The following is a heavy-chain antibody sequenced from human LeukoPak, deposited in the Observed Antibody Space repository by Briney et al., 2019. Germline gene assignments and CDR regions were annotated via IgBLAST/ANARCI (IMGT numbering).Heavy chain of an antibody. CDR2: IKSDGTGI. Sequence: PGGSLRLSCTTSGFTFSNYWMYWVRQAPGKGLMWVSRIKSDGTGITYTDSVEGRFPISRDNAKNTLYLQMNSLRDEDTAVYYCVRGQTIDYWGQGTLVTVSS. D-gene: IGHD3-3*01. J-gene: IGHJ4*02. CDR3: VRGQTIDY. V-gene: IGHV3-74*01. CDR1: GFTFSNYW.